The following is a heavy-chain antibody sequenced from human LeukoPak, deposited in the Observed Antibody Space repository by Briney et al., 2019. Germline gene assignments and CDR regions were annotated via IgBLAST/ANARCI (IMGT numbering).Heavy chain of an antibody. D-gene: IGHD3-22*01. Sequence: GGSLRLSCAVSGITLSNYDMSWVRQAPGKGLEWVAGISGSGGGTKYADSVKGRFTISRDNSKNTLYLQMNNLRVDDTAVYFCAKRGVVIRVILVGFHKEAYYFDSWGQGALVTVSS. J-gene: IGHJ4*02. CDR2: ISGSGGGT. CDR1: GITLSNYD. CDR3: AKRGVVIRVILVGFHKEAYYFDS. V-gene: IGHV3-23*01.